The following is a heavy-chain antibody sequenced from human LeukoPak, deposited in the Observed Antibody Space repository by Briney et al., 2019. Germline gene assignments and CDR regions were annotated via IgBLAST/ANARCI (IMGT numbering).Heavy chain of an antibody. Sequence: GGSLRLSCAASGFTVSSNYMSWVRQAPGKGLEWVSGISGSDGSTYHADSVKGRFTISRDNSKNTLYLQMNSLRAEDTAVYYCAKGSLYDFWSGYSYYFDYWGQGTLVTVSS. D-gene: IGHD3-3*01. CDR3: AKGSLYDFWSGYSYYFDY. J-gene: IGHJ4*02. CDR2: ISGSDGST. V-gene: IGHV3-23*01. CDR1: GFTVSSNY.